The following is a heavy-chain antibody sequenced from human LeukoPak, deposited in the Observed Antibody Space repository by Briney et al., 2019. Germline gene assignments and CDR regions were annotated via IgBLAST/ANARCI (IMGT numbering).Heavy chain of an antibody. Sequence: PGGSLRLSCAASGFIFSNYWMSWVRQAPGKGLEWVSAISGSGGSTYYADSVKGRFTISRDNSKNTLYLQMNSLRAEDTAVYYCAKTSYSGSYYFDYWGQGTLVTVSS. CDR3: AKTSYSGSYYFDY. V-gene: IGHV3-23*01. D-gene: IGHD1-26*01. CDR2: ISGSGGST. J-gene: IGHJ4*02. CDR1: GFIFSNYW.